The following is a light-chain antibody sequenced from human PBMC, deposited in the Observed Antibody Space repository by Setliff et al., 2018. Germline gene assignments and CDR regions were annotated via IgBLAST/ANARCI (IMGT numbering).Light chain of an antibody. CDR2: DDS. V-gene: IGLV3-21*03. J-gene: IGLJ1*01. CDR1: NIGDKS. CDR3: QVWDPASDHRV. Sequence: SYELTQPPSESVAPGKTARITCWGHNIGDKSVHWYQQKPGQAPVLVVYDDSDRPSGIPGRFSGSNSGNTATLTISRVEAGEEADYYFQVWDPASDHRVFGTGTKVTVL.